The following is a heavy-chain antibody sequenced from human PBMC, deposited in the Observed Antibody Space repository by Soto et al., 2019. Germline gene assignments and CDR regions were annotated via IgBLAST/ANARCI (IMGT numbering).Heavy chain of an antibody. D-gene: IGHD6-19*01. CDR3: AREAVAGLLGACDF. CDR1: GGPFSSYA. V-gene: IGHV1-69*13. J-gene: IGHJ3*01. Sequence: GASVKVSCKASGGPFSSYATSWVRQAPGQGLEWMGGIIPMYGKTDYAQKFQGRITISADESTSTAYMELSSLRSEDTAVYYCAREAVAGLLGACDFLDQGTMVAVAS. CDR2: IIPMYGKT.